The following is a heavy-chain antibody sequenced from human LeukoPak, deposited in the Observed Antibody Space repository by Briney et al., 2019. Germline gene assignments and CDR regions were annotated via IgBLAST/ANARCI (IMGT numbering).Heavy chain of an antibody. Sequence: GGSLRLSCATSGFSFSSYAMSWVRQAPGKGLEWVSSISGSGGSTYYADSVKGRFTISRDNSKNTLYVQMNSLRAEDTAVYYCAKRGLTYYYDYWGQGTLVTVSS. J-gene: IGHJ4*02. D-gene: IGHD3-10*01. CDR3: AKRGLTYYYDY. V-gene: IGHV3-23*01. CDR1: GFSFSSYA. CDR2: ISGSGGST.